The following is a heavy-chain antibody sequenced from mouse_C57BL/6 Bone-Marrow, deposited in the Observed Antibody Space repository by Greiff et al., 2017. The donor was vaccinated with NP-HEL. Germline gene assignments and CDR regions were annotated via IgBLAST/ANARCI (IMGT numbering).Heavy chain of an antibody. V-gene: IGHV14-3*01. J-gene: IGHJ4*01. Sequence: VQLQQSVAELVRPGASVKLSCTASGFNIKNTYMHWVKQRPEQGLEWIGRIDPANGNTKYAPKFQGKATITADTSSNTSYLQLSSLTSEDTAIYYCARITTVVSRGYAMVDWGQGTSVTVSS. D-gene: IGHD1-1*01. CDR2: IDPANGNT. CDR1: GFNIKNTY. CDR3: ARITTVVSRGYAMVD.